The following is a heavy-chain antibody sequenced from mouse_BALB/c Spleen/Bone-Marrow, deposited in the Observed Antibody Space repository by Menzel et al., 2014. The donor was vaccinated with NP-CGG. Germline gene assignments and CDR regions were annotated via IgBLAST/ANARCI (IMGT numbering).Heavy chain of an antibody. J-gene: IGHJ2*01. D-gene: IGHD1-2*01. Sequence: EVPVAESRPDLLQPSTTLSLTCSVTGDSITSGYWNWIRKFPGNKLEYMGYISYSGNTYYNPSLISRISITRDTSKNQYYLQLNSVTTEDTATYYCTRDYYGPWGQGTTLTVSS. CDR2: ISYSGNT. CDR1: GDSITSGY. V-gene: IGHV3-8*02. CDR3: TRDYYGP.